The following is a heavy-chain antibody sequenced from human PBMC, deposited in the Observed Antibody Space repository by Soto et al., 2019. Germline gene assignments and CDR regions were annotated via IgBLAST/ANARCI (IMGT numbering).Heavy chain of an antibody. CDR1: GGSISSGDYY. V-gene: IGHV4-30-4*01. Sequence: SETLSLTCTVSGGSISSGDYYWSWTRQPPGKGLEWIGYIYYSGSTYYNPSLKSRVTISVDTSKNQFSLKLSSVTAADTAVYYCARGGADFWSGYYHAFDIWGQGTMVTVSS. J-gene: IGHJ3*02. D-gene: IGHD3-3*01. CDR2: IYYSGST. CDR3: ARGGADFWSGYYHAFDI.